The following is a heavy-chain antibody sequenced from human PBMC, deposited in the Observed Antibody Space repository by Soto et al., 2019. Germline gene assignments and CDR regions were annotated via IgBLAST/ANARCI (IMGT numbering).Heavy chain of an antibody. CDR2: IYSGGST. CDR3: ARDPALSIGGVATAY. V-gene: IGHV3-66*01. CDR1: GFTFSIYS. J-gene: IGHJ4*02. Sequence: PGGSLRLSCAASGFTFSIYSMNWVRQAPGKGLEWVSVIYSGGSTYYADSVKGRFTISRDNSKNTLYLQMNSLRAEDTAVYYCARDPALSIGGVATAYWGQGTLVTVSS. D-gene: IGHD5-12*01.